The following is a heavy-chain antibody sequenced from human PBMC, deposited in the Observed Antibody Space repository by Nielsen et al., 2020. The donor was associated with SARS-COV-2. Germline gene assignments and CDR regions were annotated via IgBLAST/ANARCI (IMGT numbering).Heavy chain of an antibody. D-gene: IGHD3-22*01. J-gene: IGHJ3*02. CDR1: GGSISGSGYY. CDR2: IFYSGTT. Sequence: SETLSLTCTVSGGSISGSGYYWGWIRQSPGKGVDWLGNIFYSGTTYYNPSLKSRVTISVDRSKNQFSLKLSSVTAADTAVYYCAREVSGDSSGYFHHDAFDIWGQGTMVTVSS. CDR3: AREVSGDSSGYFHHDAFDI. V-gene: IGHV4-39*02.